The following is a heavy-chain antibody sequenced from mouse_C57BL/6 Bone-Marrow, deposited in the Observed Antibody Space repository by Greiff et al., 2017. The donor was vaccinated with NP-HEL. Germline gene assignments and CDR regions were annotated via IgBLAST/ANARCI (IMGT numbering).Heavy chain of an antibody. J-gene: IGHJ1*03. CDR2: IDPANGNT. CDR3: ASYYGSSYWYFDV. D-gene: IGHD1-1*01. Sequence: EVQLVESVAELVRPGASVKLSCTASGFNIKNTYMHWVKQRPEQGLEWIGRIDPANGNTKYAPKFQGKATITADTSSNTAYLQLSSLTSEDTAIYYCASYYGSSYWYFDVWGTGTTVTVSS. CDR1: GFNIKNTY. V-gene: IGHV14-3*01.